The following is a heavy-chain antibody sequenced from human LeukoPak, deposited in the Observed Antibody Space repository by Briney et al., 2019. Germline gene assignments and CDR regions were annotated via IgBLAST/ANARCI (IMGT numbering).Heavy chain of an antibody. CDR2: SYYSGST. CDR3: GRLFYDFWSGHYYYYMDV. CDR1: GGSIRSTSYY. D-gene: IGHD3-3*01. Sequence: SETLSLTGTVSGGSIRSTSYYWGWIRQPPGKGPEWIGSSYYSGSTYYNPSLKSRVTISVDTSKNQFSLKLSSVTAADTAVYYCGRLFYDFWSGHYYYYMDVWGKGTTVTVSS. J-gene: IGHJ6*03. V-gene: IGHV4-39*01.